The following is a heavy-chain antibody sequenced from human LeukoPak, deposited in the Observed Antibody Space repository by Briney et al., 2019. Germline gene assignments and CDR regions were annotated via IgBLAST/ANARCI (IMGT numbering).Heavy chain of an antibody. V-gene: IGHV3-30*02. Sequence: GGSLRLFCSASGFTFSSYGMYWVRQAPGRGLEWVAFARYDGSNKYYAAFVKGRCTISRDNSKNTLYLQLNSLRAADTAVYYCARDHRGSGSRYHYYYMDVWGQGTTVTISS. J-gene: IGHJ6*03. D-gene: IGHD3-10*01. CDR2: ARYDGSNK. CDR3: ARDHRGSGSRYHYYYMDV. CDR1: GFTFSSYG.